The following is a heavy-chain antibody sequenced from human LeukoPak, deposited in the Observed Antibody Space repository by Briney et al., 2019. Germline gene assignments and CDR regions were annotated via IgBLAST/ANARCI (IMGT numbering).Heavy chain of an antibody. CDR3: AKDGGQWLGAKFDY. V-gene: IGHV3-23*01. CDR1: GFTFSTYA. D-gene: IGHD6-19*01. Sequence: GGSLRLSCAASGFTFSTYAMTWVRQAPGKGLEWVSGISGSGIGTLYADSVKGRFTISRDNSKNTLYLQMNSLRAEDTAVYYCAKDGGQWLGAKFDYWGQGTLVTVSS. J-gene: IGHJ4*02. CDR2: ISGSGIGT.